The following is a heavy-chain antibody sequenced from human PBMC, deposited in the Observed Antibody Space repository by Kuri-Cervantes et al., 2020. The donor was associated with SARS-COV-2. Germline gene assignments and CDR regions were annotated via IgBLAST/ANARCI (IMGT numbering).Heavy chain of an antibody. V-gene: IGHV4-59*01. D-gene: IGHD6-25*01. CDR3: VRVAIGGLYDAIDV. CDR2: IYYSGST. CDR1: GGSISSYY. Sequence: GSLRLSCTVSGGSISSYYWSWIRQPPGKGLEWIGCIYYSGSTNYNPSLKSRVTISVDTSKNQFSLKLSSVTAADTAVYYCVRVAIGGLYDAIDVWGQGRMVTVSS. J-gene: IGHJ3*01.